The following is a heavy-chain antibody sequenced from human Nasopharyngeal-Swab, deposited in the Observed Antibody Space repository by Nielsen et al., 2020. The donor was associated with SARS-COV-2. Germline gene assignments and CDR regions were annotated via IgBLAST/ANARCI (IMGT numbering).Heavy chain of an antibody. Sequence: GSLRLSCTVSGASVSDYYLSWVRQPPGKGLEWLGSFYSTETPDYNPSLNSRVVMSIDTSKNQLSLRLTSVTAADTAVYYCARYHYLDVWGKGTTVTVSS. CDR2: FYSTETP. V-gene: IGHV4-59*02. CDR1: GASVSDYY. CDR3: ARYHYLDV. J-gene: IGHJ6*03.